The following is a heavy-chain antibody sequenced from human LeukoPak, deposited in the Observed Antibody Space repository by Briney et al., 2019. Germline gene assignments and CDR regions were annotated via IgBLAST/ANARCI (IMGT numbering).Heavy chain of an antibody. CDR3: ARDDCSSISCYHNWFDP. CDR1: GFTFSSYW. V-gene: IGHV3-7*01. D-gene: IGHD2-2*01. CDR2: IKQDGSEK. Sequence: GGSLRLSCAASGFTFSSYWMSCVRQAPGKGLEWVADIKQDGSEKYYVDSVKGRFTISRDNAKNSLYLQMNSLRAEDTAVYYCARDDCSSISCYHNWFDPWGQGTLVTVSS. J-gene: IGHJ5*02.